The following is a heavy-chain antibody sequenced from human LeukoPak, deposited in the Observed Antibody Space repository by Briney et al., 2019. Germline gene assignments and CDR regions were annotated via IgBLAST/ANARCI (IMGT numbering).Heavy chain of an antibody. Sequence: PGGSLRLSCAASGFTFSDYYMSWIRQAPGKGLEWVSSISSSTSYIYYADSVKGRFTISRDNAKSLLYLQMNSLRAEDTAVYYCARGEYYYDSSGYYWDWGQGTLVTVSS. CDR2: ISSSTSYI. CDR3: ARGEYYYDSSGYYWD. D-gene: IGHD3-22*01. J-gene: IGHJ4*02. V-gene: IGHV3-11*06. CDR1: GFTFSDYY.